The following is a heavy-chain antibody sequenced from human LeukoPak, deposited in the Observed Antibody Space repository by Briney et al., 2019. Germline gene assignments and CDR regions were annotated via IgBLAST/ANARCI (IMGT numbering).Heavy chain of an antibody. CDR1: GFTFSSYS. Sequence: GGSLRLSCAASGFTFSSYSMNWVRQAPGKGLEWVSSISSSSSYIYYADSVKGRFTISRDNAKNSLYLQMNSLRAEDTAVYYCARKDAAAAGNYYYMDVWGKGTTVTVSS. V-gene: IGHV3-21*01. CDR3: ARKDAAAAGNYYYMDV. D-gene: IGHD6-13*01. J-gene: IGHJ6*03. CDR2: ISSSSSYI.